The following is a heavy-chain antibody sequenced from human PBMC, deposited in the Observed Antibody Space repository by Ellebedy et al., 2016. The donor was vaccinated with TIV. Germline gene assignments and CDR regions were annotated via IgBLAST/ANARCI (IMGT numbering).Heavy chain of an antibody. CDR3: ARDGREEDAVMAFLDY. D-gene: IGHD5-18*01. V-gene: IGHV1-3*01. CDR1: GYTFTRDT. J-gene: IGHJ4*02. Sequence: AASVKVSCKASGYTFTRDTIQWVRQAPGQRLERMGWINPGSGNIQYSQKLQARVTITRDTSASTVYMELSSLRSEDTAVYYCARDGREEDAVMAFLDYWGQGTLVTVSS. CDR2: INPGSGNI.